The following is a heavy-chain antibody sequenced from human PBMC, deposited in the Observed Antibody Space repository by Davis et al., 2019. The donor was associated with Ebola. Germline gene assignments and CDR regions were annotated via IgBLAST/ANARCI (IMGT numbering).Heavy chain of an antibody. CDR1: GGTFSSYA. CDR3: ARGSNYYDSSGYYSTYYYYGMDV. V-gene: IGHV1-69*13. J-gene: IGHJ6*02. Sequence: SVQVSCKASGGTFSSYAISWVRQAPGQGLEWMGGIIPIFGTANYAQKFQGRVTITADESTSTAYMELSSLRSEDTAVYYCARGSNYYDSSGYYSTYYYYGMDVWGQGTTVTVSS. CDR2: IIPIFGTA. D-gene: IGHD3-22*01.